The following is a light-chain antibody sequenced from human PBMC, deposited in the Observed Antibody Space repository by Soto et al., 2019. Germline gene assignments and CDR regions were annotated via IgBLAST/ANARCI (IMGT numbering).Light chain of an antibody. J-gene: IGKJ2*01. V-gene: IGKV3-11*01. Sequence: EIVLTQSPATLSLSPGERATLSCRASQSVSNYLAWYRQKPGQAPTLLLYDASNRATGIPPRFSGSGSGTEFTLTISGLQSEDVSIYFCQHYNFWPHSFGQGTKVDI. CDR3: QHYNFWPHS. CDR1: QSVSNY. CDR2: DAS.